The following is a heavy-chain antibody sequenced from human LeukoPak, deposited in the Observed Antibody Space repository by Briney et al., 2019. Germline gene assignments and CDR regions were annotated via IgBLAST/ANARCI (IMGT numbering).Heavy chain of an antibody. CDR3: AKGVETRRRIGMRVVVTYYFDY. V-gene: IGHV3-23*01. CDR1: GFTFSSYA. Sequence: GESLRLSCAASGFTFSSYAMSWVRQAPGKGLEWVSGINDSGGSTYYADAVKGRFTISRDDSKNTLYLQMNSLRPEDTAVYYCAKGVETRRRIGMRVVVTYYFDYWGQGTLVTVSS. CDR2: INDSGGST. D-gene: IGHD3-22*01. J-gene: IGHJ4*02.